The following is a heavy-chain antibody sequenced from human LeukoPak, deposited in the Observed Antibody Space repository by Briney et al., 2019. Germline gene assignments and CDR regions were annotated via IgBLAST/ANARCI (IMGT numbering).Heavy chain of an antibody. V-gene: IGHV1-46*01. Sequence: GASVKVSCKASGYTFTSYYMHWVRQAPGQGLEWMGIINPSGGSTSYAQKFQGRVTMTRDTSTSTVYMELSSLRSKDTAVYYCAGGGPTYYYKSSVYIFFASGGQEPLFTVSS. CDR1: GYTFTSYY. D-gene: IGHD3-22*01. CDR2: INPSGGST. J-gene: IGHJ4*02. CDR3: AGGGPTYYYKSSVYIFFAS.